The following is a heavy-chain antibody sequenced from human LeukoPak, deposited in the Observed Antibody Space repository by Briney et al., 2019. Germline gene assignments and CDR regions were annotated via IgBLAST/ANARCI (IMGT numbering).Heavy chain of an antibody. Sequence: GGPLRLSCAASGFTFSDSWMSWVRQAPGKGLEWVANMNQDGSEKDYVDSVKGRFTISRDNARNSLYLQMGSLRAEDSAIYYCASHYGSGSDNWLGYWGQGSLVSVCS. CDR3: ASHYGSGSDNWLGY. CDR2: MNQDGSEK. J-gene: IGHJ4*02. V-gene: IGHV3-7*03. D-gene: IGHD3-10*01. CDR1: GFTFSDSW.